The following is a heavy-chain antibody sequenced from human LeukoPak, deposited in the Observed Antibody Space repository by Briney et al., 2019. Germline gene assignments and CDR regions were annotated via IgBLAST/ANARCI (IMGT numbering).Heavy chain of an antibody. CDR2: IDQSGGRN. J-gene: IGHJ3*02. Sequence: GGSLRLSCAASGFTFSRFWMNWVRQAPGRGLEWVANIDQSGGRNNCVDSVKGGFPISRDNAKTSLFLEMSSLRADDTAVYFCARDVEGGTFDIWGQGTTVTVSS. D-gene: IGHD3-16*01. CDR1: GFTFSRFW. V-gene: IGHV3-7*05. CDR3: ARDVEGGTFDI.